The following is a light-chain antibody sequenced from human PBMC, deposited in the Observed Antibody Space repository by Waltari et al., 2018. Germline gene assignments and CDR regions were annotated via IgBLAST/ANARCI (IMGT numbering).Light chain of an antibody. CDR2: GAS. CDR3: HQYGRSPRT. CDR1: QSVSSNY. J-gene: IGKJ1*01. Sequence: EIVLTQSPGTLSLSPGERATLSCRASQSVSSNYLAWYQQKPGQAPRLLIYGASSRATDIPDRFSGSGSGTDFTLTISRLEAEDFAVYYCHQYGRSPRTFGQGTKVEIK. V-gene: IGKV3-20*01.